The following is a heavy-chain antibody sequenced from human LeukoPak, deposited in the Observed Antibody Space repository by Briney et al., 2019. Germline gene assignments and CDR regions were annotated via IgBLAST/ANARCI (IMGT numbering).Heavy chain of an antibody. Sequence: SETLSLTCTVSGGSISSSSSYWGWIRQPPGKGPEWIGSIYYSGSTYYNPSLKSRVTVSVDTSKNQFSLKLSSVTAADTAVYYCARRSIVGATTGWFDPWGQGTLVTVSS. J-gene: IGHJ5*02. V-gene: IGHV4-39*01. CDR2: IYYSGST. CDR3: ARRSIVGATTGWFDP. D-gene: IGHD1-26*01. CDR1: GGSISSSSSY.